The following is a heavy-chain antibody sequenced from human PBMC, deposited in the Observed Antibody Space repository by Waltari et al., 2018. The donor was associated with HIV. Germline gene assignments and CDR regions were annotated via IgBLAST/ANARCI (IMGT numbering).Heavy chain of an antibody. CDR2: ISGSGSKT. Sequence: EVQSLESGGGLVQPGGSLRLSCAASGFPLRPYAMSWVRQAPGKGLEWVSRISGSGSKTYYADSVKGRFSISRDNSKNTLYLQMNGLRVEDTAVYYCANHATSFDSGDYHPLGYWGQGTLVTVSS. CDR1: GFPLRPYA. CDR3: ANHATSFDSGDYHPLGY. D-gene: IGHD4-17*01. V-gene: IGHV3-23*01. J-gene: IGHJ1*01.